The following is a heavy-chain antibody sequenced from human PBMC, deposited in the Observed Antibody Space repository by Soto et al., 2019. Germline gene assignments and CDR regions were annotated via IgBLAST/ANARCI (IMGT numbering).Heavy chain of an antibody. D-gene: IGHD3-22*01. CDR1: GGSISSGGYY. CDR2: IYYSGST. J-gene: IGHJ6*02. Sequence: TLSLTCTVSGGSISSGGYYWSWIRQHPGKGLEWIGYIYYSGSTYYNPSLKSRVTISVDTSNNQFSLKLSSVTAGDTAVYYCARDWLTMIVAEGPYGMDVWGQGTTVTVSS. V-gene: IGHV4-31*03. CDR3: ARDWLTMIVAEGPYGMDV.